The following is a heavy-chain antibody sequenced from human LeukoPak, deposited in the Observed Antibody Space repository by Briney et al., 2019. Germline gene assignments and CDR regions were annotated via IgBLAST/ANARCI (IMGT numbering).Heavy chain of an antibody. J-gene: IGHJ4*02. D-gene: IGHD2-2*01. CDR1: GFTFSSYG. V-gene: IGHV3-30*02. CDR3: ASTLGYCISTSCHGRLEFDY. Sequence: PGGSLRLSCAASGFTFSSYGMHWVRQAPGKGLEWVAFIRYDGSNKYYADSVKGRFTISRDNSKNTLYLQMNSLRAEDTAVYYCASTLGYCISTSCHGRLEFDYWGQGTLVTVSS. CDR2: IRYDGSNK.